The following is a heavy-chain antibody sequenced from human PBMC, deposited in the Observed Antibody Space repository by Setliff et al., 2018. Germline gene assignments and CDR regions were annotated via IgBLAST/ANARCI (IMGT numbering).Heavy chain of an antibody. CDR1: GASVRSHY. V-gene: IGHV4-59*02. CDR2: IFYSGDT. CDR3: ARDKYTYGYFDWFDP. D-gene: IGHD5-18*01. J-gene: IGHJ5*02. Sequence: SETLSLTCTVSGASVRSHYWSWIRQPPGKGLEWIGFIFYSGDTKSNPSLKSRVTMSVDTSKNQFSLKLSSVTAADTAVYYCARDKYTYGYFDWFDPWGQGTLVTVSS.